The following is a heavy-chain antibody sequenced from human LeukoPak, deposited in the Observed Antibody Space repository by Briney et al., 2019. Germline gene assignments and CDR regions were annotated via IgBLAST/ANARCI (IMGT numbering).Heavy chain of an antibody. D-gene: IGHD4-17*01. J-gene: IGHJ5*02. V-gene: IGHV3-21*01. CDR3: ARWDGDYEGAEWFDP. Sequence: PGGSLRLSCVASGFIFSDYSMDWVRQAPGKGLEWVSSISSSSAYIFYSDSVKGRFTISRDNAKNSLYLQMNSLRAEDTAVYYCARWDGDYEGAEWFDPWGQGTLVTVSS. CDR2: ISSSSAYI. CDR1: GFIFSDYS.